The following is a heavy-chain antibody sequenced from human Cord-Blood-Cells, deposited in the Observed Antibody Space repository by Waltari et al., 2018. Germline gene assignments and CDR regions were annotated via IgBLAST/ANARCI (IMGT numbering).Heavy chain of an antibody. CDR3: TTVGYSYGYVGYYYYYMDV. J-gene: IGHJ6*03. Sequence: EVQLVESGGGLVKPGGSLRLSCAASGFTFSNAWMSWVRQAPGKGLEWVGRSKSKTDGGTTDYAAPVKGRFTISRDDSKNTLYLQMNSLKTEDTAVYYCTTVGYSYGYVGYYYYYMDVWGKGTTVTVSS. CDR2: SKSKTDGGTT. V-gene: IGHV3-15*01. D-gene: IGHD5-18*01. CDR1: GFTFSNAW.